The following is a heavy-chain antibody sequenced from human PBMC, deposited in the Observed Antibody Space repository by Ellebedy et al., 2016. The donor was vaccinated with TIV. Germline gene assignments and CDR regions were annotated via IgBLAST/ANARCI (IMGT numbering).Heavy chain of an antibody. D-gene: IGHD6-13*01. CDR1: GFSLNTRGVG. CDR2: IYWNDDK. Sequence: SGPTLVKPTQTLTLTCTCSGFSLNTRGVGVGWIRQPPGKALEWLALIYWNDDKRYSPSLKNRLTITKDTSTNQVVLTMTNMDPVDTATYYCAHHYSSSWYPVYWGQGTLVTVSS. J-gene: IGHJ4*02. V-gene: IGHV2-5*01. CDR3: AHHYSSSWYPVY.